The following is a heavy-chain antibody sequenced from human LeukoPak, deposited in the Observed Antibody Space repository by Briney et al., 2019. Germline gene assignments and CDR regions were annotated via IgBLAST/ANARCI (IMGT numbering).Heavy chain of an antibody. D-gene: IGHD3-16*01. V-gene: IGHV4-59*01. Sequence: PSETLSLTCTGSGVSISSYYWSWIRQPPGEGLEWIGYIYYSGGTNYNPSLKNRVTISVDTSKNQFSLKLSSVTAADTAVYYCARDSYVEQLGAFDIWGQGTMVTVSS. CDR2: IYYSGGT. CDR1: GVSISSYY. J-gene: IGHJ3*02. CDR3: ARDSYVEQLGAFDI.